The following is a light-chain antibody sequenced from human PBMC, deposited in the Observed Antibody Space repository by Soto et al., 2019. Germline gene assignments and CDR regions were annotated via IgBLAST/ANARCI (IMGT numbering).Light chain of an antibody. Sequence: QSVLTQPRSASTTPGQKVTISCAGSNANIGNNKVNWYQQLPGTAPKLLIYSSNQRPSGVPDRFSGSKAGTSASLAISGLQSEDEANYYCATWDDSLHGYVFGAGTKVTVL. V-gene: IGLV1-44*01. J-gene: IGLJ1*01. CDR2: SSN. CDR1: NANIGNNK. CDR3: ATWDDSLHGYV.